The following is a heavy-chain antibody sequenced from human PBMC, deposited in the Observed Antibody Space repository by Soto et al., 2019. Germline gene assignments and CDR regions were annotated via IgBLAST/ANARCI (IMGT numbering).Heavy chain of an antibody. J-gene: IGHJ6*02. CDR2: IIPIFGTA. Sequence: SVKVSCKASGGTFSSYAISWVRQAPGQGLEWMGGIIPIFGTANYAQKFQGRVTITADKSTSTAYMELSSLRSEDTAVYYCARANSRYCSSTSCHSHLGYYYYYGMDVWGQGTTVTVSS. D-gene: IGHD2-2*01. CDR3: ARANSRYCSSTSCHSHLGYYYYYGMDV. V-gene: IGHV1-69*06. CDR1: GGTFSSYA.